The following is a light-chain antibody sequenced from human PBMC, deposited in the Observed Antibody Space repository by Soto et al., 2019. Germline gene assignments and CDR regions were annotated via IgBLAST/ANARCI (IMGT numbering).Light chain of an antibody. CDR3: QQSYSTPWT. V-gene: IGKV1-39*01. J-gene: IGKJ1*01. CDR1: QSISCS. CDR2: AAS. Sequence: DIQMTQSPSSLSASVGDRVTITCRARQSISCSLNWYQQKPGKAPKLLIYAASSLQSGVPSRFSGSGSGTDFTLTISSLQPEDFATYYCQQSYSTPWTFGQGNKVDIK.